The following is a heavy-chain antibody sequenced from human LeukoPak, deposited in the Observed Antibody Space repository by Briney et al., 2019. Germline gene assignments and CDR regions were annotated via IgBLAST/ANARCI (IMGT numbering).Heavy chain of an antibody. Sequence: PSETLSLTCTVSGGSISNHYWSWIRQPPGKGLVWIGNIYSSGSTNYSPSLRSRVTMSVDTSKNQFSLRLSSVTAADTAVYFCARGGAAARLQYYYYYYMDVWGKGTTVTVSS. CDR2: IYSSGST. V-gene: IGHV4-59*11. D-gene: IGHD6-13*01. J-gene: IGHJ6*03. CDR1: GGSISNHY. CDR3: ARGGAAARLQYYYYYYMDV.